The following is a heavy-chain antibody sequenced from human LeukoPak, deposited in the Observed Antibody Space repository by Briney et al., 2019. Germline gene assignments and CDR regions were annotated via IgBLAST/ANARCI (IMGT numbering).Heavy chain of an antibody. CDR2: ISSDGSNK. CDR1: GFTSSNFG. Sequence: GGSLRLSCAASGFTSSNFGMHWVRQAPGKGLEWVAVISSDGSNKYYADSVKGRFTISRDNTKNTLYVQMNSLRAEDTAVYYCAKGHLPGYSSGWYYFDYWGQGTLVTVSS. D-gene: IGHD6-19*01. V-gene: IGHV3-30*18. CDR3: AKGHLPGYSSGWYYFDY. J-gene: IGHJ4*02.